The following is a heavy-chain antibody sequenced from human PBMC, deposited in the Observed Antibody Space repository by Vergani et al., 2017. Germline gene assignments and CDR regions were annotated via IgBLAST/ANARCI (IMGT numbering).Heavy chain of an antibody. J-gene: IGHJ4*02. D-gene: IGHD3-22*01. Sequence: EVQLLESGGGLVQPGGSLRLSCAASGFTFSTYAMTWVRQAPGKGLEWVSTISSDGGSTYYADSVKGRFTISRYNSKNTLPLQMKSHTAEDTAIYYCGGPQGTSGYYYGVFDYRGQGILVTDSS. V-gene: IGHV3-23*01. CDR2: ISSDGGST. CDR3: GGPQGTSGYYYGVFDY. CDR1: GFTFSTYA.